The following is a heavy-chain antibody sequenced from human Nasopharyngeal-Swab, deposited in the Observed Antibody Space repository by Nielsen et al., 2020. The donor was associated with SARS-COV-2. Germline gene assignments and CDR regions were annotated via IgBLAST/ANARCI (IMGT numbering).Heavy chain of an antibody. V-gene: IGHV3-69-1*01. D-gene: IGHD6-19*01. CDR2: ISSNGYI. CDR3: ARDSHGDSAWYPFGY. J-gene: IGHJ4*02. Sequence: WIRQPPGKGLEWVASISSNGYIYYADSVKGRLTISRDNAKNSLYLQMNSLRADDTAMYYCARDSHGDSAWYPFGYWGQGTLVTVSS.